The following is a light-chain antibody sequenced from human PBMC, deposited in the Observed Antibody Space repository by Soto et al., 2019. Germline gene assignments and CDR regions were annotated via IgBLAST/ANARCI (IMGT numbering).Light chain of an antibody. CDR3: QQYDNWWT. Sequence: EIVMTQSPATLSVSPGERATLCCGASQSVSTKLAWYQQKIGQAPRLLIYGASTRATGIPARFSGSGSGTEFTLSISSLQSEDFAVYYCQQYDNWWTFGQGTKVEIK. CDR2: GAS. CDR1: QSVSTK. V-gene: IGKV3-15*01. J-gene: IGKJ1*01.